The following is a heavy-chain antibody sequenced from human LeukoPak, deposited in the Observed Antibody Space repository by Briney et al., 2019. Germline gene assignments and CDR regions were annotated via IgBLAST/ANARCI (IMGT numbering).Heavy chain of an antibody. CDR2: IYYSGST. CDR1: GDSISSYY. CDR3: ARDPDFYGSGSYPASAFDV. D-gene: IGHD3-10*01. J-gene: IGHJ3*01. V-gene: IGHV4-59*12. Sequence: SETLSLTCTVSGDSISSYYWNWIRQPPGKGLEWIGYIYYSGSTNYNPSLKSRVTISVDTSKNQFSLKMTSVTAADTAAYYCARDPDFYGSGSYPASAFDVWGQGTMVTVSS.